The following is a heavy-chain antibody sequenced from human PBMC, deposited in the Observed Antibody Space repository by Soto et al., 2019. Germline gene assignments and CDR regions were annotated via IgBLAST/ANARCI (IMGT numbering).Heavy chain of an antibody. V-gene: IGHV3-23*01. CDR3: AKDVGTSSGWYLPSYFDY. J-gene: IGHJ4*02. D-gene: IGHD6-19*01. CDR1: GFTFSSYA. CDR2: ISGSGGST. Sequence: GGSLRLSCAASGFTFSSYAMSWVRQAPGKGLEWVSAISGSGGSTYYADSVKGWFTISRDNSKNTLYLQMNSLRAEDTAVYYCAKDVGTSSGWYLPSYFDYWGQGTLVTVSS.